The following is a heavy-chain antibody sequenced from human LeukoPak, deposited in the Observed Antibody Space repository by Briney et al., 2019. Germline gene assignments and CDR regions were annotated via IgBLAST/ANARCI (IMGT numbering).Heavy chain of an antibody. Sequence: GGSLRLSCAASGFTFSSYGMRWVRQAPGKGLEWVAVIWYDGSNKYYADSVKCRFTISRDNSKNTLYLQMNSLRAEDTAVYYCARDYYYYDSSGYFDYWGQGTLVTVSS. CDR3: ARDYYYYDSSGYFDY. J-gene: IGHJ4*02. CDR2: IWYDGSNK. CDR1: GFTFSSYG. V-gene: IGHV3-33*01. D-gene: IGHD3-22*01.